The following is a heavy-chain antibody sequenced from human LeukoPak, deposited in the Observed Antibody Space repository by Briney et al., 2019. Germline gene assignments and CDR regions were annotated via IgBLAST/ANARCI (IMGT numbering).Heavy chain of an antibody. CDR2: ISGSGGSI. CDR1: GFTFSSYA. D-gene: IGHD6-19*01. V-gene: IGHV3-23*01. J-gene: IGHJ4*02. CDR3: AKVPGAVAGTGYFDY. Sequence: GGSLRLSCAASGFTFSSYAMSWVRQAPGKGLEWVSAISGSGGSIYYADSVKGRFTISRDNSKNTLYLQMNSLRAEDTAVYYCAKVPGAVAGTGYFDYWGQGTLVTVSS.